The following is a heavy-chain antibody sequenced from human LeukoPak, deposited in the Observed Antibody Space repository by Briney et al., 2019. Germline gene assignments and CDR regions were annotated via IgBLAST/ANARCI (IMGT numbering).Heavy chain of an antibody. CDR3: ARDSGEGDLDY. Sequence: SETLSLTCTVSGGSISSSSYYWGWIRQPPGKGLEWIGSIYYSGSTYYNPSLKSRVTISVDTSKNQFSLKLSSVTAADTAVYYCARDSGEGDLDYWGQGTLVTVSS. V-gene: IGHV4-39*02. J-gene: IGHJ4*02. CDR2: IYYSGST. CDR1: GGSISSSSYY. D-gene: IGHD3-10*01.